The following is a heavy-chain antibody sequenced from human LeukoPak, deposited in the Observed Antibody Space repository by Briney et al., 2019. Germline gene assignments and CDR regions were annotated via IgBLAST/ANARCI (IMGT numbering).Heavy chain of an antibody. J-gene: IGHJ3*02. CDR2: IWYDGSNK. D-gene: IGHD3-16*01. CDR1: GFTFSSYG. V-gene: IGHV3-33*01. CDR3: ARESYSAFDI. Sequence: PGGSLRLSCAASGFTFSSYGMHWVRQAPGKGLEWVAVIWYDGSNKYYADSVKGRFTISRDNSKNTLYLQMYRLRAEDTAVYYCARESYSAFDIWGQGTMVTVSS.